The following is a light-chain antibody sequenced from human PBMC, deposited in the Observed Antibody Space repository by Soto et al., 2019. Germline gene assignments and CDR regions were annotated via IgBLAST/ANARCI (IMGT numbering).Light chain of an antibody. CDR2: VTS. CDR3: QQYNEWPPT. Sequence: EIVMTQSPATLPVSPGERATLSCRASQSVSTSLAWYQQKPGQAPRLVISVTSTRATGVPARFSGSGSGTEFTLTISSLQSEDVAVYYCQQYNEWPPTFGQGTKVEI. CDR1: QSVSTS. V-gene: IGKV3-15*01. J-gene: IGKJ1*01.